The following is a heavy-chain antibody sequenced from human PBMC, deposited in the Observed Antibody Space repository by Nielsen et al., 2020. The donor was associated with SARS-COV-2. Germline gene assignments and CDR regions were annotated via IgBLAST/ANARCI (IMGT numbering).Heavy chain of an antibody. CDR3: TRRFQNSLTGYPEYFDY. D-gene: IGHD3-9*01. CDR2: IRNEANEGTT. CDR1: GFTFGDHA. Sequence: GGSLRLSCRTSGFTFGDHAMAWVRQGPGKGLELVGLIRNEANEGTTEYAASVKGRFSISRDDSEGIAYLQMNSLQTEDTGVYFCTRRFQNSLTGYPEYFDYWGQGPLVAVSS. V-gene: IGHV3-49*04. J-gene: IGHJ4*02.